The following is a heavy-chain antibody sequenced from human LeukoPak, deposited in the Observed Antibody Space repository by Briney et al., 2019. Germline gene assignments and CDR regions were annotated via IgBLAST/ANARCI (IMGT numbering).Heavy chain of an antibody. J-gene: IGHJ4*02. CDR3: ASRAITVTMREY. Sequence: PSETLSLTCTVSGGSITDSTYYWSWIRQPPGKGLEWIVRFYSSGSINYNPSLKRRVTISAATSNKQFSLRLSSATAADTAVYYCASRAITVTMREYWGQGALVTVSS. CDR2: FYSSGSI. D-gene: IGHD3-22*01. V-gene: IGHV4-61*02. CDR1: GGSITDSTYY.